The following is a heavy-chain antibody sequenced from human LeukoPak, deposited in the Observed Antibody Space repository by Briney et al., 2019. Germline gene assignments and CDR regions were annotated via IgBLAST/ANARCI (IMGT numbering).Heavy chain of an antibody. V-gene: IGHV3-23*01. Sequence: GGSLRLSCAASGFTFSSYAMTWVRQAPGKGLEWVSGIYASGENTYYADSVKGRFTISRDSSKNTLYLQMNSLRDEDTAVYYCARDSPYGDYPFDYWGQGTLVTVSS. J-gene: IGHJ4*02. CDR3: ARDSPYGDYPFDY. CDR2: IYASGENT. CDR1: GFTFSSYA. D-gene: IGHD4-17*01.